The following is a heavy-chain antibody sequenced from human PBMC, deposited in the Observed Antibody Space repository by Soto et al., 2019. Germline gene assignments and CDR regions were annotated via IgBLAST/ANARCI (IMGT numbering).Heavy chain of an antibody. V-gene: IGHV4-59*01. CDR3: ARDIGFSYGDYGYYYYGMDV. J-gene: IGHJ6*02. D-gene: IGHD4-17*01. CDR1: GGSISSYY. CDR2: IYYSGST. Sequence: KPSETLSLTCTVSGGSISSYYWSWIRQPPGKGLEWIGYIYYSGSTNYNPSLKSRVTISVDTSKNQFSLKLSSVTAADTAVYYCARDIGFSYGDYGYYYYGMDVWGQGTTVTVSS.